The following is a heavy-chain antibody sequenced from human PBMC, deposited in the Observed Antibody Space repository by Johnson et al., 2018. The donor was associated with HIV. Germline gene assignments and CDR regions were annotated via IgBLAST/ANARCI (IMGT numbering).Heavy chain of an antibody. Sequence: VQLVESGGGLVQPGGSLRLSCAASGFTVSSNYMSWVRQAPGNGLEWVSVIYSGGSTYYADPVKGRFTISRDNSKNTLYLQMNSLRAEDTAVYYCARDRDSGYDYPGAFDIWGQGTMVTVSS. J-gene: IGHJ3*02. CDR3: ARDRDSGYDYPGAFDI. CDR2: IYSGGST. D-gene: IGHD5-12*01. CDR1: GFTVSSNY. V-gene: IGHV3-66*01.